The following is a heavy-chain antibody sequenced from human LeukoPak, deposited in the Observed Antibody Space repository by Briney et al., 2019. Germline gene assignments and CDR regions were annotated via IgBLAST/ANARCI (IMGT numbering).Heavy chain of an antibody. D-gene: IGHD3-9*01. CDR2: ISYDGSNK. J-gene: IGHJ6*04. CDR3: ARVRGDILTGYSTYYYGMDV. V-gene: IGHV3-30*04. CDR1: GFTFSSYA. Sequence: GRSLRLSCAASGFTFSSYAMHWVRQAPGKGLEWVAVISYDGSNKYYADSVKGRFTISRDNSKNTLYLQMNSLRAEDTAVYYCARVRGDILTGYSTYYYGMDVWGKGTPVTVSS.